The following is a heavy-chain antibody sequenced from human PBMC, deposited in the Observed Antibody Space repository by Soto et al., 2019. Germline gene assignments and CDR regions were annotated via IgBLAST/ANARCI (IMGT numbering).Heavy chain of an antibody. CDR1: GGTFSSYA. J-gene: IGHJ4*01. CDR3: AGDRGYSSGWSVWY. Sequence: GALVKVTCKASGGTFSSYAISWVRQAPGQGLEWMGGIIPIFGTANYAQKFQGRVTITADESTSTAYMELSSLRSEDTAVYYCAGDRGYSSGWSVWYWGQGTLVTVSS. V-gene: IGHV1-69*13. D-gene: IGHD6-19*01. CDR2: IIPIFGTA.